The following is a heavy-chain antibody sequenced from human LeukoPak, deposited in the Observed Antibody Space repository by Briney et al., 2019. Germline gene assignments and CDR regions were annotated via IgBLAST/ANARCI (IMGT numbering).Heavy chain of an antibody. CDR1: GGSFSGYY. D-gene: IGHD4-17*01. V-gene: IGHV4-34*01. Sequence: PSETLSLTCAVYGGSFSGYYWSWIRQPPGKGLEWIGEINHSGSTNYNPSLKSRVTISVDTSKNQFSLKLSSVTAADTAVYYCARDISYDYGDYARIGPFDYWGQGTLVTVSS. J-gene: IGHJ4*02. CDR2: INHSGST. CDR3: ARDISYDYGDYARIGPFDY.